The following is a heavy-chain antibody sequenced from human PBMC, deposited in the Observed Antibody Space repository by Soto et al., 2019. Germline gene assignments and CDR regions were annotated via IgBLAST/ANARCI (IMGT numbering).Heavy chain of an antibody. CDR2: INHSGST. CDR1: GGSFSGYY. Sequence: PSETLSLTCAVYGGSFSGYYWSWIRQPPGKGLEWIGEINHSGSTNYNPSLKSRVTISVDTSKNQFSLKLSSVTAADTAVYYCAMFLGGDYKADWFDPWGQGTLVTVSS. D-gene: IGHD4-17*01. V-gene: IGHV4-34*01. J-gene: IGHJ5*02. CDR3: AMFLGGDYKADWFDP.